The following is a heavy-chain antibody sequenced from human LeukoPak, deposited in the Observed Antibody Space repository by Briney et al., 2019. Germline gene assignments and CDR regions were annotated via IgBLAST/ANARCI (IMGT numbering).Heavy chain of an antibody. Sequence: PGGSLRLSCAASGFTFSSYTLNWVRQAPGKGLEWVSSISSSSSYIYYADSVKGRFTISRDNAKNSLYLQMNSLRAEDTAVYYCARGLAIMWELPPLDYWGQGTLVTVSS. CDR3: ARGLAIMWELPPLDY. CDR1: GFTFSSYT. V-gene: IGHV3-21*04. CDR2: ISSSSSYI. D-gene: IGHD1-26*01. J-gene: IGHJ4*02.